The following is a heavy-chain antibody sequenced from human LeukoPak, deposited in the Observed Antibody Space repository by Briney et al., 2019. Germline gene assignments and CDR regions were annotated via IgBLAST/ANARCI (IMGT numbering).Heavy chain of an antibody. V-gene: IGHV3-48*03. Sequence: GGSLRLSCAASGFTFSGYELNWVRQAPGKGLEWVSYISTTGTTVYYADSVKGRFTISRDNVKNSLYLQMNSLREEDTAAYYCARGGDYGDYVDFAYWGQGTLVTVSS. J-gene: IGHJ4*02. CDR1: GFTFSGYE. CDR3: ARGGDYGDYVDFAY. D-gene: IGHD4-17*01. CDR2: ISTTGTTV.